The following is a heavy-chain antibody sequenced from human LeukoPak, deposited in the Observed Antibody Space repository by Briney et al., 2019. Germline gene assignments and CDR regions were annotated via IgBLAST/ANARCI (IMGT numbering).Heavy chain of an antibody. CDR2: IKQDGSEK. D-gene: IGHD1-7*01. CDR3: ARGDNWNSYYYYYMDV. V-gene: IGHV3-7*01. J-gene: IGHJ6*03. CDR1: GFTFSTYW. Sequence: GGSLRLSCAASGFTFSTYWMSWVRQAPGKGLEWVANIKQDGSEKYYVDSVKGRFTISRDNAKNSLYLQMNSLRAEDTAMYYCARGDNWNSYYYYYMDVWGKGTTVTVSS.